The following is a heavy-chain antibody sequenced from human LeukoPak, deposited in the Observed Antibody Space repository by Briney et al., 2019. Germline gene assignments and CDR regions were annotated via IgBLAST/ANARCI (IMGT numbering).Heavy chain of an antibody. D-gene: IGHD3-10*01. CDR3: ARDRYGSGSYYSY. CDR1: GYTFIGYY. J-gene: IGHJ4*02. CDR2: LNPNSGGT. V-gene: IGHV1-2*02. Sequence: GGSVKVSCKASGYTFIGYYMHWVRQAPGQGLAWMGWLNPNSGGTNYAQKFQGRVTMTRDTSISTAYMELSRLRSDDTAVYYCARDRYGSGSYYSYWGQGPLVTVSS.